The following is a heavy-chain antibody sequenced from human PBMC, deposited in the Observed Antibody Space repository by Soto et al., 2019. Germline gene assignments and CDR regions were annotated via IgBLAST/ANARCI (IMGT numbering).Heavy chain of an antibody. CDR1: GYSFTDYW. CDR2: IYPGDSDT. D-gene: IGHD6-6*01. CDR3: ARDGLSSSSSFDY. J-gene: IGHJ4*02. Sequence: PGESLKISCQASGYSFTDYWIGWVRQMPGKGLEWMGIIYPGDSDTKYSPSFQGQVTMSADKSISTAYLQWNSLKASDTAMYYCARDGLSSSSSFDYWGQGTLVTVS. V-gene: IGHV5-51*01.